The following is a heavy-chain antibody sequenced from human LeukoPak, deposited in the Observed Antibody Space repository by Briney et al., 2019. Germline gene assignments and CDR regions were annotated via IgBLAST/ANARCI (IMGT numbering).Heavy chain of an antibody. CDR2: FDPEDGET. CDR1: GYTLTELS. Sequence: ASVKVSCKVSGYTLTELSMHWVRQAPGKGLEWMGGFDPEDGETIYAQKFQGRVTMTEDTSTDTAYMELSSLRSEDTAVYYCATARSLTGTKAPDAFDIWAKGTMVTVSS. V-gene: IGHV1-24*01. J-gene: IGHJ3*02. D-gene: IGHD1-7*01. CDR3: ATARSLTGTKAPDAFDI.